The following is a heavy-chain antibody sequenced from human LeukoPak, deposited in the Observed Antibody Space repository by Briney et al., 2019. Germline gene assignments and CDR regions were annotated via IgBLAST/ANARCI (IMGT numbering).Heavy chain of an antibody. CDR1: GGSFSSHY. V-gene: IGHV4-34*01. CDR3: ARGLRQGSAWSWGPKEKSYQYMDV. D-gene: IGHD6-19*01. Sequence: PSETLSLTCGVSGGSFSSHYWTWIRQPPGKGLEWIGEINPRGSTNYNPSLESRATVSADTPRNQLSLSLTSVTAADSAVYFCARGLRQGSAWSWGPKEKSYQYMDVWGTGTTVIVSS. J-gene: IGHJ6*04. CDR2: INPRGST.